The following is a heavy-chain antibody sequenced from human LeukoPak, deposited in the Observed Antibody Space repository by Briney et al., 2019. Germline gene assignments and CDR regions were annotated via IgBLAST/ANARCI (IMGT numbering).Heavy chain of an antibody. Sequence: SETLSLTCAVHGGSFSGYYWSWIRQPPGKGLEWIGEINHSGSTNYNPSLKSRVTISVDTSKNQFSLKLSSVTAADTAVYYCARGHGYSSGWYGNWGQGTLVTVSS. CDR2: INHSGST. CDR1: GGSFSGYY. CDR3: ARGHGYSSGWYGN. D-gene: IGHD6-19*01. J-gene: IGHJ4*02. V-gene: IGHV4-34*01.